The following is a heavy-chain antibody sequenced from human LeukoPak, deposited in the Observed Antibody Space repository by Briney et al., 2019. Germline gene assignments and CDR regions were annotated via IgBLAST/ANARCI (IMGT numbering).Heavy chain of an antibody. Sequence: SETLSLTCTVSGGSISSSSYYWGWIRQPPGKGLEWIGSTYYSGSTYYNPSLKSRVTISVDTSKNQFSLKLSSVTAADTAVYYCARLTDYYDSSGPTGYWGQGTLVTVSS. V-gene: IGHV4-39*01. CDR3: ARLTDYYDSSGPTGY. CDR2: TYYSGST. D-gene: IGHD3-22*01. J-gene: IGHJ4*02. CDR1: GGSISSSSYY.